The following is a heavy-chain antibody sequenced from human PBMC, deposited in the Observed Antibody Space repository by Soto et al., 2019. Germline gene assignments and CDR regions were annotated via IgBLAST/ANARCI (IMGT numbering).Heavy chain of an antibody. V-gene: IGHV4-59*01. CDR3: ACFQISYGSLDAFDM. CDR2: MYYSGRT. Sequence: SETLSLTCTVSGGSISTNYWSWIRQSPGKGLEWIGYMYYSGRTNYNPSLKSRLTMSVDTSKNQFSLKLSSVTAADTAVYYCACFQISYGSLDAFDMSCPGPMVTV. J-gene: IGHJ3*02. CDR1: GGSISTNY. D-gene: IGHD5-18*01.